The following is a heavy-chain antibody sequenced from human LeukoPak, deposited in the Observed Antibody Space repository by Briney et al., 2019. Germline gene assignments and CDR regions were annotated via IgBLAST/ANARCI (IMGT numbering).Heavy chain of an antibody. CDR1: VPTFSNNG. D-gene: IGHD3-9*01. J-gene: IGHJ4*02. CDR2: ISPRGGYT. V-gene: IGHV3-23*01. CDR3: ARALAWCDIDY. Sequence: GRTLRPSCAAAVPTFSNNGMNCVRQAPRKGLEWLSVISPRGGYTTYADSVKGRFTLSRDASNNMLSMQTTSQRVKHPTVYYCARALAWCDIDYWGKGALVTVSS.